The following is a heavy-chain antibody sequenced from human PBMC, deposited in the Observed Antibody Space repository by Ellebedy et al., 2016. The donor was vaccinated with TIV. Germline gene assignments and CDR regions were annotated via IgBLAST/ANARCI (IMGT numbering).Heavy chain of an antibody. D-gene: IGHD6-13*01. J-gene: IGHJ4*02. Sequence: ASVKVSCKASGYTFTKYYMHWVRQAPGQGLEWMGMINPSGGSTSYAQKFQGRVTMTRDTSTSTVYMELSSMRSEDTAVYYCTCLQLGIADYFDYWGQGALVTVSS. CDR3: TCLQLGIADYFDY. CDR2: INPSGGST. V-gene: IGHV1-46*01. CDR1: GYTFTKYY.